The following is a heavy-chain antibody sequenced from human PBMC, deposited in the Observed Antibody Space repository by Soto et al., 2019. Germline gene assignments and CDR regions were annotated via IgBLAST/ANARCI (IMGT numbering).Heavy chain of an antibody. CDR1: GGTFSSYA. V-gene: IGHV1-69*12. J-gene: IGHJ4*02. D-gene: IGHD5-12*01. CDR3: VSVVAIPGYPDN. CDR2: IVPIVDTS. Sequence: QVQLVQSGAEVRQPASSVKVSCKTSGGTFSSYAISWVRQAPGQGLEWMGGIVPIVDTSTYAQKFQGRVTITADDSTRTVYMELSSLRSDDTAVYYCVSVVAIPGYPDNWGQGTLVTVSS.